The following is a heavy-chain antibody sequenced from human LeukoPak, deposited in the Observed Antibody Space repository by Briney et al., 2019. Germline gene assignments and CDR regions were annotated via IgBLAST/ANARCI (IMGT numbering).Heavy chain of an antibody. D-gene: IGHD4-23*01. CDR3: ARQLRWSYFDY. Sequence: SETLSLTCTVSGGSISSYYWSWIRQPLGKGLEWIGYIYYSGSTNYNPSLKSRVTISVDTSKNQFSLKLSSVTAADTAVYYCARQLRWSYFDYWGQGTLVTVSS. CDR1: GGSISSYY. CDR2: IYYSGST. V-gene: IGHV4-59*01. J-gene: IGHJ4*02.